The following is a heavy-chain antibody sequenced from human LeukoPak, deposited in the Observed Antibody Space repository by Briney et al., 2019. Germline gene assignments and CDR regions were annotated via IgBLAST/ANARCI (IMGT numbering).Heavy chain of an antibody. CDR1: GFTFSSYA. CDR3: AKDRYYDSSGPHDY. CDR2: ISYDGSNK. V-gene: IGHV3-30-3*01. D-gene: IGHD3-22*01. J-gene: IGHJ4*02. Sequence: GGSLRLSCAASGFTFSSYAMHWVRQAPGKGLEWVAVISYDGSNKYYADSVRGRFTISRDNSKNTPYLQMNSLRAEDTAVYYCAKDRYYDSSGPHDYWGQGTLVTVSS.